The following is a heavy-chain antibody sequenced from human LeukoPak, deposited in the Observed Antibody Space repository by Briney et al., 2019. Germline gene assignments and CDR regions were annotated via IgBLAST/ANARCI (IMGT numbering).Heavy chain of an antibody. Sequence: GGSLRLSCAASGFTFSSYAMSWVRQAPGKGLEWVSSVSGRSDRTNYVENVKGRFTISRDNSNNTLFLQMNGLRAEDTAVYYCAKGHGDWSPAYYFDHWGQGVLVIVSA. CDR2: VSGRSDRT. CDR3: AKGHGDWSPAYYFDH. J-gene: IGHJ4*02. V-gene: IGHV3-23*01. CDR1: GFTFSSYA. D-gene: IGHD4-17*01.